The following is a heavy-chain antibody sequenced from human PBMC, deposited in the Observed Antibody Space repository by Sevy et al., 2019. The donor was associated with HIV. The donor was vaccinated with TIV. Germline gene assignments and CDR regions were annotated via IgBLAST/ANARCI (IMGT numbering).Heavy chain of an antibody. CDR3: ARDTSASYYDSSGYYPPRLGAFDI. D-gene: IGHD3-22*01. J-gene: IGHJ3*02. Sequence: GGSLRLSCAASGFTFSSYWMSWVRQAPGKGLEWVANIKQDGSEKYYVDSVKGRFTISRDNAKNSLYLQMNGLRAEDTAVYYCARDTSASYYDSSGYYPPRLGAFDIWGQGTMVTVSS. CDR1: GFTFSSYW. CDR2: IKQDGSEK. V-gene: IGHV3-7*03.